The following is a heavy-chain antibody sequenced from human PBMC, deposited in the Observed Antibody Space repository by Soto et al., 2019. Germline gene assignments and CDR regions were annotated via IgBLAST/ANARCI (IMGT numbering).Heavy chain of an antibody. CDR2: INHDGST. CDR3: ARGVYDFDSNGHGFYY. Sequence: SATLSLTCAAYGGSFSGYYWSWIRQPPGKGLEWIEEINHDGSTNYNPSLKSRVTISVDTSKNQFSLKLSSVTAADTAVYYFARGVYDFDSNGHGFYYWGHGTQVTVSS. D-gene: IGHD3-22*01. J-gene: IGHJ4*01. CDR1: GGSFSGYY. V-gene: IGHV4-34*01.